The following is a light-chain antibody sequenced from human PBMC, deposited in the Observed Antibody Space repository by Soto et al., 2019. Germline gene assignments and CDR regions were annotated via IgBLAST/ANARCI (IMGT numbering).Light chain of an antibody. CDR2: GAS. CDR3: QQYNNWPSIT. V-gene: IGKV3-15*01. CDR1: QSVSSN. J-gene: IGKJ5*01. Sequence: ELLMTQSPATLSVSPGDRATLSCRASQSVSSNLAWYQQKPGQAPRLLIYGASTRATGIPDRFSGSGSGTEFTLTISSLQSEDFAVYYCQQYNNWPSITFGQGTRLEIK.